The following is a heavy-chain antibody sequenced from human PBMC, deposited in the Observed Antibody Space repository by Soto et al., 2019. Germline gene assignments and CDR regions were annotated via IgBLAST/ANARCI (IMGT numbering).Heavy chain of an antibody. D-gene: IGHD1-26*01. CDR2: ISAYNGNT. J-gene: IGHJ6*02. CDR3: ARDGALWENYYYYGMDV. Sequence: QVQLVQFGAEVKKPGASVKVSCKASGYTCTSYAISWVRQAHGQGLEWMGWISAYNGNTNYAQKLQGRVTMTTDSSTSKDYMEQRSQRSDDTAVYYWARDGALWENYYYYGMDVWGQGTTVTVS. CDR1: GYTCTSYA. V-gene: IGHV1-18*01.